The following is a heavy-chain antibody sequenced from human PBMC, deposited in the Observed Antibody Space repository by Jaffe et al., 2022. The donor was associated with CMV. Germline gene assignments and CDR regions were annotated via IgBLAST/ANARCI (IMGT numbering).Heavy chain of an antibody. Sequence: QVQLQESGPGLVKPSETLSLTCTVSGGSISSYYWSWIRQPPGKGLEWIGYIYYSGSTNYNPSLKSRVTISVDTSKNQFSLKLSSVTAADTAVYYCARDLGRRVAAAAFDYWGQGTLVTVSS. J-gene: IGHJ4*02. CDR2: IYYSGST. D-gene: IGHD6-13*01. V-gene: IGHV4-59*01. CDR3: ARDLGRRVAAAAFDY. CDR1: GGSISSYY.